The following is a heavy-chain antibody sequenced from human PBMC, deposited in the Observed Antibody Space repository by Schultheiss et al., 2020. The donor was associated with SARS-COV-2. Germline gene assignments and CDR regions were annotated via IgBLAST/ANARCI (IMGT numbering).Heavy chain of an antibody. D-gene: IGHD1-26*01. J-gene: IGHJ6*03. CDR3: ARVGTAFYYYYMDV. V-gene: IGHV3-21*01. CDR2: ISSSSSYI. CDR1: GFTFSSYS. Sequence: GGSLRLSCAASGFTFSSYSMNWVRQAPGKGLEWVSSISSSSSYIYYADSVKGRFTISRDNAKNSLYLQMNSLRAEDTAVYYCARVGTAFYYYYMDVWGKGTTVTVSS.